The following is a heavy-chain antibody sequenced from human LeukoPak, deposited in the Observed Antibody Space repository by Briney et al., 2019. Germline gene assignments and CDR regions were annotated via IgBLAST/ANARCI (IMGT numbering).Heavy chain of an antibody. CDR3: ARDYGDYGLDY. D-gene: IGHD4-17*01. J-gene: IGHJ4*02. CDR1: GFIFSNFG. CDR2: ITGRGSSA. Sequence: GGSLRLSCAASGFIFSNFGMNWVRQGLGKGLEWVSSITGRGSSAYYADSVKGRFTISRDNSKSTLYLQMNSLRGDDTAVYYCARDYGDYGLDYWGQGAQVTVAS. V-gene: IGHV3-23*01.